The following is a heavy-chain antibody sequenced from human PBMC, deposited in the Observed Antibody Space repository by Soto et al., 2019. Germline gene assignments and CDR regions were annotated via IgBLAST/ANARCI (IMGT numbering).Heavy chain of an antibody. J-gene: IGHJ4*02. CDR3: AKTHSGWYTPFDS. CDR1: VSFGTYY. Sequence: PSETLSLTCVGVSFGTYYWSWIRQPPGKGLEWLGYIFSSEHFKYNPSLKSRLTISVGPSKNHVSLRLTSVTAADTAVYYCAKTHSGWYTPFDSWGQGTLVTVSS. V-gene: IGHV4-59*01. D-gene: IGHD6-19*01. CDR2: IFSSEHF.